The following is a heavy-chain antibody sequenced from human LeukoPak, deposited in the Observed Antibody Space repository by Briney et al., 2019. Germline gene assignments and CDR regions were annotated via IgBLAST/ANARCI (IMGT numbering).Heavy chain of an antibody. CDR2: IYYSGST. D-gene: IGHD3-16*01. CDR1: GGSISSSSYY. V-gene: IGHV4-39*01. CDR3: ARHVGGGSYSDYMDV. J-gene: IGHJ6*03. Sequence: SETLSLTCTVSGGSISSSSYYWGWIRQPPGKGLEWIGSIYYSGSTYYNPSLKSRVTISVDTSKNQFSLKLRSVTAADTAVYYCARHVGGGSYSDYMDVWGKGTTVTVSS.